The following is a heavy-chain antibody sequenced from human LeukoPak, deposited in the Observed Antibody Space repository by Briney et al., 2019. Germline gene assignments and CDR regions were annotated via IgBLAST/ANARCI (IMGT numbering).Heavy chain of an antibody. CDR2: INPSGGST. Sequence: MXWVRQAPGQGLEWMXIINPSGGSTSYAQKFQGRVTMTRDTSTSTVYMELSSLRSEDTAVYYCAREDYGDSYYFDYWGQGTLVTVSS. J-gene: IGHJ4*02. V-gene: IGHV1-46*01. D-gene: IGHD4-17*01. CDR3: AREDYGDSYYFDY.